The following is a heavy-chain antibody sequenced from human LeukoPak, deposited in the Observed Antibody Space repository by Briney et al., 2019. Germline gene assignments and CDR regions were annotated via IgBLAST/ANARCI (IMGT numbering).Heavy chain of an antibody. J-gene: IGHJ2*01. CDR2: IYYSGST. V-gene: IGHV4-39*01. CDR3: ARNARITIFGVGVDYWYFDL. CDR1: GGSISSSSYS. Sequence: SETLFLSCTDSGGSISSSSYSSGYIRQPPGKGMEWLGSIYYSGSTHYNPSLKSRVTLSGEASKNQFSLKLSSVTAPGTAVYYSARNARITIFGVGVDYWYFDLWGRGTLVTVSS. D-gene: IGHD3-3*01.